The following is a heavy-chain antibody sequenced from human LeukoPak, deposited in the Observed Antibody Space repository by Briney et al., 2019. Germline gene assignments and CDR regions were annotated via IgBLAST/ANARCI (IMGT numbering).Heavy chain of an antibody. V-gene: IGHV4-39*07. D-gene: IGHD2-8*02. J-gene: IGHJ4*02. CDR2: IYYSGTT. CDR3: ARSIQYWPHATFDS. Sequence: EASETLSLTCTVSGGSISGSSSYWGWIRQPPGNGLEWIGKIYYSGTTYHNPSLKSRVTISVDTSKNEFSLKLGSVTAADTAVYYCARSIQYWPHATFDSWGQGTLVTVSS. CDR1: GGSISGSSSY.